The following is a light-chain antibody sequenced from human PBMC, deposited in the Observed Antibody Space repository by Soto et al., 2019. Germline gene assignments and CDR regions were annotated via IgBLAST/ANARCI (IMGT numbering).Light chain of an antibody. CDR2: EVN. J-gene: IGLJ1*01. CDR3: SSYTSSSTLV. V-gene: IGLV2-8*01. Sequence: QSVLTQPPSASGSPGQSVTISCTGTSSDMGGYNSVSWYQQHPGKAPRLMIYEVNKRPSGVPDRFSGSKSGYTASLTVSGLQTEDEADYYCSSYTSSSTLVFGTGTKLTVL. CDR1: SSDMGGYNS.